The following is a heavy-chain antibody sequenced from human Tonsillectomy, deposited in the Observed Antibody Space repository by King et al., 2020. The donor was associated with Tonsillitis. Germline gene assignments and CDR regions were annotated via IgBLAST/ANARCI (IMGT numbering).Heavy chain of an antibody. J-gene: IGHJ4*02. CDR1: GYSIGIGFF. D-gene: IGHD4-11*01. Sequence: QVQLQESGPGLVKPSETLSLTCAVSGYSIGIGFFWAWIRKPPGKGLEWIGSTSHIGTYYNPSLRSRVTISMDTSKNQFSLKLNSVTAADTAVYYCARDDYSNFGVADWGQGTLVTVSS. CDR2: TSHIGT. CDR3: ARDDYSNFGVAD. V-gene: IGHV4-38-2*02.